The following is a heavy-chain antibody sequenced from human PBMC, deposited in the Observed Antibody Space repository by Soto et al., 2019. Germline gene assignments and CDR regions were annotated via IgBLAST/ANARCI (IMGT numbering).Heavy chain of an antibody. CDR2: VSPDSGNA. Sequence: QVQVVQSKAEVKKPGASVKVSCKTSGYTFTDYDINWVRQAPGQGLEWMGWVSPDSGNAGYAQQFQGRVSMTSDTSTSTVYMELTSLRSEDTAVYFCEVTTGYWGQGTMVPVSS. V-gene: IGHV1-8*01. J-gene: IGHJ4*02. D-gene: IGHD3-9*01. CDR1: GYTFTDYD. CDR3: EVTTGY.